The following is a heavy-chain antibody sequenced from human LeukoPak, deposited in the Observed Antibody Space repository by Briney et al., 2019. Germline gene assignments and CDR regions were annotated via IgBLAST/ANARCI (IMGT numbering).Heavy chain of an antibody. J-gene: IGHJ5*02. CDR2: VHSSGGT. V-gene: IGHV4-59*08. CDR3: TKLSYCGGDCYDRPHWFDP. CDR1: GGSMTAYY. D-gene: IGHD2-21*02. Sequence: SETLSLTCTVSGGSMTAYYWACIQQPPGKRLEWIGYVHSSGGTKYSPSLKSRVTVSIDMSKNQFSLNLRSVTAADSAAYYCTKLSYCGGDCYDRPHWFDPWGQGSLVTVSS.